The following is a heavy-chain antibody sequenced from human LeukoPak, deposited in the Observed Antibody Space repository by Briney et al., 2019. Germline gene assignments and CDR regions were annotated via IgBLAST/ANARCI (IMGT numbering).Heavy chain of an antibody. CDR2: INADDGNT. CDR3: ARGIVVKPSANWFDP. D-gene: IGHD2-2*01. V-gene: IGHV1-3*01. J-gene: IGHJ5*02. Sequence: ASVKVSCKTSGYIFTIYAIHWVRQAPGRGLEWMGLINADDGNTRYSQRFQGRVTITRDTSANTAYMELSSLRFEDTAVYYCARGIVVKPSANWFDPWGQGTPVTVSS. CDR1: GYIFTIYA.